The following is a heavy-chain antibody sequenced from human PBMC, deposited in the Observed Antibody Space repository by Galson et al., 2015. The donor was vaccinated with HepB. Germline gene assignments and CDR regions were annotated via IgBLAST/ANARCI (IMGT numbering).Heavy chain of an antibody. V-gene: IGHV3-30*18. CDR1: GFTFSSYG. J-gene: IGHJ6*02. CDR3: AKGDYYDSSGYLSYTYYGMDV. Sequence: SLRLSCAASGFTFSSYGMHWVRQAPGKGLEWVAVISYDGSNKYYADSVKGRFTISRDNSKNTLYLQMNSLRAEDTAVYYCAKGDYYDSSGYLSYTYYGMDVWGQGTTVTVSS. D-gene: IGHD3-22*01. CDR2: ISYDGSNK.